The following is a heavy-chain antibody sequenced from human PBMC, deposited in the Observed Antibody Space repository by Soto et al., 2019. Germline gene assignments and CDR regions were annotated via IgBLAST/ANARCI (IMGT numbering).Heavy chain of an antibody. D-gene: IGHD6-13*01. J-gene: IGHJ4*02. CDR3: ARGSTGYSSSWYRY. V-gene: IGHV4-59*08. CDR2: IYNSGST. Sequence: QVQLQESGPGLVKPSETLSLTCTVSGGSISSYYWSWIRQPPGKGLEWIGYIYNSGSTNYNPSLQRRLTLAVDTSQNQFSLKRSSLTAADTAVYYCARGSTGYSSSWYRYWGQGTLVTVSS. CDR1: GGSISSYY.